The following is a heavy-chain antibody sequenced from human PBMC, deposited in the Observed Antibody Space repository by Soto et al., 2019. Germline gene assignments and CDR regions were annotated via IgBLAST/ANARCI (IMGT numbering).Heavy chain of an antibody. Sequence: SETLSLTCTVSGGSISSYYWTWIRKPAGKGLEWIGRIYTSGSTNYNPSLKSRVTMSVDTSKNQFSLKLSSVTAADTAVYYCAREGRVSNVWGSYRHLWGQGTLVTVSS. J-gene: IGHJ4*02. V-gene: IGHV4-4*07. CDR1: GGSISSYY. CDR3: AREGRVSNVWGSYRHL. D-gene: IGHD3-16*02. CDR2: IYTSGST.